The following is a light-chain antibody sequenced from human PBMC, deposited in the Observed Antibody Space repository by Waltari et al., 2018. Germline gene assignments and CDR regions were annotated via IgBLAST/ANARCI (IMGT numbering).Light chain of an antibody. CDR2: YKSDLDE. J-gene: IGLJ2*01. V-gene: IGLV5-45*01. CDR3: AIGHNNGVL. Sequence: LRYKSDLDEGQGSGVPSRFSGSKDPSGNAGILRISGLQSEDEADYYCAIGHNNGVLFGGGTRLTVL.